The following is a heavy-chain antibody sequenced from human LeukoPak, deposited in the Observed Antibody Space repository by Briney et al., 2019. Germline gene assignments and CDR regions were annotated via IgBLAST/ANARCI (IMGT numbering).Heavy chain of an antibody. CDR3: ARAPQTLWGWSAAVHNYFDP. D-gene: IGHD3-10*01. CDR2: MNPKSGYT. V-gene: IGHV1-8*01. CDR1: GFTFTSYD. Sequence: ASVKVSCKASGFTFTSYDINWVRQATGQGLEWMGWMNPKSGYTGYAQKFQGRVTLTRNTSISTVYMELSSLRSEDTAVYYCARAPQTLWGWSAAVHNYFDPWSQGTLVTVSS. J-gene: IGHJ5*02.